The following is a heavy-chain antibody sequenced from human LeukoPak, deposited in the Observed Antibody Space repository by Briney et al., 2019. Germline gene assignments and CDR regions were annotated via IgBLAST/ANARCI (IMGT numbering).Heavy chain of an antibody. V-gene: IGHV4-39*07. CDR1: GGSISGDTYY. D-gene: IGHD4-11*01. CDR3: AKGYSNYVPEYNWFDP. Sequence: SKTLSLTCTVSGGSISGDTYYWGWIRQPPGKGMEWIGSLYYGGSTYYRPSLKSRVTISEDTSKNQISLRLRSVTAADTAVYYCAKGYSNYVPEYNWFDPWGQGTLVTVSS. CDR2: LYYGGST. J-gene: IGHJ5*02.